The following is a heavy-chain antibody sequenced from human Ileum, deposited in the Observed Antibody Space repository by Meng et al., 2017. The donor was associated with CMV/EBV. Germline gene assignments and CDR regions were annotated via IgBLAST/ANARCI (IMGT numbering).Heavy chain of an antibody. D-gene: IGHD2-2*01. V-gene: IGHV3-23*03. CDR3: GRTPRDCTSTSSCYYYGMDV. CDR2: IYSGGSST. J-gene: IGHJ6*02. CDR1: GFTFSSYA. Sequence: GESLKISCAASGFTFSSYAMSWVRQAPGKGLEWVSVIYSGGSSTYYADSVKGRFTISRDDAKNSLYLQMNSLGAEDTAVYYCGRTPRDCTSTSSCYYYGMDVWGQGTTVTVSS.